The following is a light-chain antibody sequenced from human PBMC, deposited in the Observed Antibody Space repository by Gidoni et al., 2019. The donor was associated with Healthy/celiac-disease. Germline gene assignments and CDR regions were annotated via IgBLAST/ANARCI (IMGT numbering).Light chain of an antibody. J-gene: IGLJ2*01. V-gene: IGLV1-40*01. CDR3: QSYDSSLSGVV. CDR2: GNN. Sequence: QSVLTQPPSVSGAPGQRVTISCTGSSSNIGSGYDVHWYQHLTGTAPKLLIYGNNNRPSGVPDRFSGSKSGTSASLAITGLQAEDEGDFYCQSYDSSLSGVVFGGGTKLTVL. CDR1: SSNIGSGYD.